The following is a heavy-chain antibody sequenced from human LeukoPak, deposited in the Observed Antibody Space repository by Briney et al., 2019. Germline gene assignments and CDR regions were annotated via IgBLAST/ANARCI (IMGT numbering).Heavy chain of an antibody. CDR3: ARDLPHFDERYYYYGMDV. CDR2: INAGNGNT. V-gene: IGHV1-3*01. D-gene: IGHD3-9*01. CDR1: GYTFSNYA. Sequence: ASVKVSCKASGYTFSNYAIHWVRQAPGQRLEWMGWINAGNGNTKNSQKFQGRVTITRDTSASTAYMELRSLRSDDTAVYYCARDLPHFDERYYYYGMDVWGQGTTVTVSS. J-gene: IGHJ6*02.